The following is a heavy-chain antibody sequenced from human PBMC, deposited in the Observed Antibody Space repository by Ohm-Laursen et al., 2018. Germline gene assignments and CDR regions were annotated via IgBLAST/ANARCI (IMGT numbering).Heavy chain of an antibody. CDR1: GFTFRNSW. V-gene: IGHV3-23*01. CDR3: AKTRYFSRGSCDFDY. J-gene: IGHJ4*02. CDR2: LSGSGHDT. Sequence: SLRLSCTASGFTFRNSWMNWVRQAPGKGLEWVSGLSGSGHDTYYTDSVKGRFTISRDNSKNTLYLQMNGLRAEDTAVYYCAKTRYFSRGSCDFDYWGQGTLVTVSS. D-gene: IGHD2-15*01.